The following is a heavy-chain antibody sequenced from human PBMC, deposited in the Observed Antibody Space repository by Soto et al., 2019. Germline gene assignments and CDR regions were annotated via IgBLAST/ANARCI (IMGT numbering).Heavy chain of an antibody. CDR2: LYWDDDK. CDR3: GHSLSYYDILTGYHYYFGF. J-gene: IGHJ4*02. CDR1: GFSLSTRGAG. D-gene: IGHD3-9*01. Sequence: QITLEASGPTLVKPTQPLTLTCTFSGFSLSTRGAGLGWILQPPGKDLEWLALLYWDDDKRSSPSLRSRLTITKDTTKTTVVLIMTNMDPMDTATYFCGHSLSYYDILTGYHYYFGFWGQGTPITVSS. V-gene: IGHV2-5*02.